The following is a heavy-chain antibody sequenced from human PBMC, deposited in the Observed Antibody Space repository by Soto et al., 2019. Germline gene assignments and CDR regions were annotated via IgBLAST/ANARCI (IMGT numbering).Heavy chain of an antibody. CDR2: LVVGSGNT. CDR3: AAVPVLRFLKWLPAYFDY. D-gene: IGHD3-3*01. J-gene: IGHJ4*02. CDR1: GLMFTSSA. V-gene: IGHV1-58*01. Sequence: EASGKVSCKTSGLMFTSSAVQWVRQARGQRLEWIGWLVVGSGNTHYAQHFQERVTLTRDMSTGTAYMELSSLRSEDTAVYYCAAVPVLRFLKWLPAYFDYWGQGTLVTVSS.